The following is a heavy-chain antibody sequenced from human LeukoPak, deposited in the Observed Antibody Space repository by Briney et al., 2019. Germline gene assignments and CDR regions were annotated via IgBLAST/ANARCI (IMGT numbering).Heavy chain of an antibody. V-gene: IGHV3-21*04. CDR3: AESRGDGYNW. CDR1: GFTFSSYE. J-gene: IGHJ4*02. CDR2: ISSSSSYI. Sequence: GGSLRLSCAASGFTFSSYEMNWVRQAPGKGLEWVSSISSSSSYIYYADSVKGRFTISRDNSKNTLYLQMNSLRAEDTAVYYCAESRGDGYNWWGQGTLVTVSS. D-gene: IGHD5-24*01.